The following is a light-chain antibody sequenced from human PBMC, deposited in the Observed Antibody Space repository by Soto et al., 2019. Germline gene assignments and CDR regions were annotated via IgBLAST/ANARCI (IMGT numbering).Light chain of an antibody. CDR3: ASWDDSLNGVV. V-gene: IGLV1-44*01. CDR1: SSNIGGNI. Sequence: QSVLTQPPSASGTPGQRVTISCSGSSSNIGGNIVNWYQQLPGTAPKLLIFGNDQRPSWVPDRFSGSKSGTSASLAISGLQSEDGANYHCASWDDSLNGVVFGGGTKVTVL. J-gene: IGLJ2*01. CDR2: GND.